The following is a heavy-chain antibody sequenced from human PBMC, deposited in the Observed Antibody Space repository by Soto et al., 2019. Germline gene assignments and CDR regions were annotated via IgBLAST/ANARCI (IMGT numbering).Heavy chain of an antibody. Sequence: GGSLRLSCAASGFTFSSYGMSWVRQAPGKGPEWLSVISGSGGSAFYADSVKGRFTISRDNSNNMLYLQMNSLRAEDTALYYCAKDQGYCSSTTCSDFGGWFDPWGQGTPVTVSS. V-gene: IGHV3-23*01. J-gene: IGHJ5*02. CDR2: ISGSGGSA. CDR1: GFTFSSYG. D-gene: IGHD2-2*01. CDR3: AKDQGYCSSTTCSDFGGWFDP.